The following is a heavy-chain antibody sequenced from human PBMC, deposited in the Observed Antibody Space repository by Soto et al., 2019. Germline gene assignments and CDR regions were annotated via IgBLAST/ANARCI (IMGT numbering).Heavy chain of an antibody. CDR3: AREMGAEWIRFDYYGMDF. CDR2: INNEGTSA. Sequence: WVHLVRQAPGNGLVWLSRINNEGTSASYADSVKGQINNSRYNAKNPRYLQMNSLRPEDTAVYYCAREMGAEWIRFDYYGMDFWGQGTTVTVSS. J-gene: IGHJ6*02. D-gene: IGHD5-12*01. V-gene: IGHV3-74*01. CDR1: W.